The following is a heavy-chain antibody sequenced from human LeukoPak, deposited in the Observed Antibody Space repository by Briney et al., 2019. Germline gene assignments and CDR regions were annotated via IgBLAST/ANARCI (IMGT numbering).Heavy chain of an antibody. CDR1: GYTFTGYY. CDR2: INPNSGGT. V-gene: IGHV1-2*02. Sequence: ASVKVSCKASGYTFTGYYMHWVRQAPGQGLEWMGWINPNSGGTNYAQKFQGRVTMTRDTSISTAYMELSRLRSDDTAVYYCARKSYSSSWYRGYYYYYMDVWGKGTTVTVSS. D-gene: IGHD6-13*01. J-gene: IGHJ6*03. CDR3: ARKSYSSSWYRGYYYYYMDV.